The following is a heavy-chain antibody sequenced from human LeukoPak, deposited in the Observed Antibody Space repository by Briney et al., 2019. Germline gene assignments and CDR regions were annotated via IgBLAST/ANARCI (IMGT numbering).Heavy chain of an antibody. CDR2: IYTSGST. CDR1: GGSISSGSYY. V-gene: IGHV4-61*02. Sequence: SETLSLTCTVSGGSISSGSYYWSWIRQPAGKGLEWIGRIYTSGSTNYSPSLKSRVTISVDTSKNQFSLKLSSVTAADTAVYYCARERRWLFDYYYYYYMDVWGKGTTVTVSS. J-gene: IGHJ6*03. CDR3: ARERRWLFDYYYYYYMDV. D-gene: IGHD3-22*01.